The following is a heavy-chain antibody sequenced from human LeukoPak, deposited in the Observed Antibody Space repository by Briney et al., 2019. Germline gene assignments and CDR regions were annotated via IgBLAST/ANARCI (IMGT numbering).Heavy chain of an antibody. CDR2: ISYDGSNE. D-gene: IGHD3-22*01. CDR1: GFTFSSYG. J-gene: IGHJ4*02. Sequence: GGSLRLSCAASGFTFSSYGMHWVRQAPGKGLEWVAVISYDGSNEFYADSVKGRFIVSRDNSKNTLYLQMNSLRAEDTAVYYCARAAGDYYDSSGYYAYYFDYWGQGTLVTVSS. V-gene: IGHV3-30*03. CDR3: ARAAGDYYDSSGYYAYYFDY.